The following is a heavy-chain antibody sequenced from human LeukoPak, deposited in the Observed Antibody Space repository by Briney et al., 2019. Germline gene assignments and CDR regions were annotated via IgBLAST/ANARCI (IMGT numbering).Heavy chain of an antibody. Sequence: ASVKVSCKVSGYTLTELSMHWVRQAPGKGLEWMGGFDPEDGETIYAQRFQGRVTMTENTSTDTAYMELSSLRSEDTAVYYCATETTKGYGSGSYYDYWGQGTLVTVSS. CDR3: ATETTKGYGSGSYYDY. J-gene: IGHJ4*02. CDR1: GYTLTELS. CDR2: FDPEDGET. V-gene: IGHV1-24*01. D-gene: IGHD3-10*01.